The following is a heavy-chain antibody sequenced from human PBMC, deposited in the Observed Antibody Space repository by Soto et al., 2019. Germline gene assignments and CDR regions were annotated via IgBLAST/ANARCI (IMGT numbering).Heavy chain of an antibody. D-gene: IGHD5-18*01. J-gene: IGHJ6*02. Sequence: EVQLVESGGGLVHPGGSLRLSCEASGFTFRNYDMHWVRQGTGKGLEWVSGISAAGEPDYADSVEGRFSDSRENAQKSFCLLRDSVRASDTAVYYCARTDSDVYGLDVWGQGTTVIVSS. CDR3: ARTDSDVYGLDV. V-gene: IGHV3-13*05. CDR2: ISAAGEP. CDR1: GFTFRNYD.